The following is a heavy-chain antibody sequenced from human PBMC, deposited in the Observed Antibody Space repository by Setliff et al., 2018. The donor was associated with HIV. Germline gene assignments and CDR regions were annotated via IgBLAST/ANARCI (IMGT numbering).Heavy chain of an antibody. V-gene: IGHV4-61*02. Sequence: LSLTCTVSGGSISSGNYYWSWIRQPAGKGLEWIGRVYTSGSTNYNPSLKSRVTISVDTSKNQFSLKLTSVTAADTAVYYCAREWLQHTGDDAFDVWGQGTMVTVSS. D-gene: IGHD5-12*01. CDR1: GGSISSGNYY. CDR2: VYTSGST. J-gene: IGHJ3*01. CDR3: AREWLQHTGDDAFDV.